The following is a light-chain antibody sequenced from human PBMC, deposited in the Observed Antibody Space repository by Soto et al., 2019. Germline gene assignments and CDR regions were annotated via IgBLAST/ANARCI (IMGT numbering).Light chain of an antibody. CDR3: QSYDSSLSGYV. CDR1: SSKFGAGYD. Sequence: QSVVTQPPSVSGAPGQRGTLSFTGSSSKFGAGYDVHWYQQLPGTAPKLLIYGNSNRPSGVPDRFSGSKSGTSASLAITGLQAEDEADYYCQSYDSSLSGYVFGTGTKVTV. CDR2: GNS. J-gene: IGLJ1*01. V-gene: IGLV1-40*01.